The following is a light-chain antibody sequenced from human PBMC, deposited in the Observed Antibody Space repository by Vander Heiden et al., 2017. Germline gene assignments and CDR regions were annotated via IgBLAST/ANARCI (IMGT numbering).Light chain of an antibody. V-gene: IGKV3-11*01. CDR1: QSVSSY. CDR3: QQRSNWPPPT. CDR2: DAS. Sequence: DIVLTQSTATLPLSPGERATLPCRASQSVSSYLAWYQQKPGQAPRLLIYDASNRATGIPARFSGSGSGTDFTLTISSLEPEDFAVYYCQQRSNWPPPTFGPGTKVDIK. J-gene: IGKJ3*01.